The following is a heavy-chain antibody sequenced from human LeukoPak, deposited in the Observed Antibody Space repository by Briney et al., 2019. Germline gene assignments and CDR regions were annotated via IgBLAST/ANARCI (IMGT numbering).Heavy chain of an antibody. D-gene: IGHD3-22*01. CDR2: IWYDGSNK. CDR3: ARDRHYYDSSGYYPY. Sequence: GGSLRLSCAASGFTFSSYGMHWVRQAPGKGLEWVAVIWYDGSNKYYADSVKGRFTISRDNSKNTLYLQMNSLRAEDTAVYYCARDRHYYDSSGYYPYWGQGTLVTVSS. J-gene: IGHJ4*02. V-gene: IGHV3-33*01. CDR1: GFTFSSYG.